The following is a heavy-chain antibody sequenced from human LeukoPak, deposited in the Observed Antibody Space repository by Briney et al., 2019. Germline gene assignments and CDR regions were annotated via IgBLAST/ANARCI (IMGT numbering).Heavy chain of an antibody. CDR1: GFTFSSSW. D-gene: IGHD3-16*01. CDR2: IKEDGSEY. J-gene: IGHJ4*02. CDR3: ARDSAYFRFDY. V-gene: IGHV3-7*01. Sequence: GGSLRLSCAAFGFTFSSSWMTWVRQAPGKGLEWVANIKEDGSEYNYVDSVKGRFTISRDNAKKSLYLQTNSLRAEDTAVYYCARDSAYFRFDYWGQGTLVTVSS.